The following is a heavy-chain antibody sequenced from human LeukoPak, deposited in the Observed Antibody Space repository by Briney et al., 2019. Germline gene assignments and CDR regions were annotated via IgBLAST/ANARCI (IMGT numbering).Heavy chain of an antibody. V-gene: IGHV4-59*01. CDR2: IYYSGTT. Sequence: SETLFLTCTVSGGSMSSFLSSWVREPPGEGLGWIWYIYYSGTTNYNPSLKSRVTISVDTSKNQFSLKLRSVTAADTAVYYCARGVYIAAAQYGYWGQGTLVTVSS. CDR3: ARGVYIAAAQYGY. CDR1: GGSMSSFL. D-gene: IGHD6-13*01. J-gene: IGHJ4*02.